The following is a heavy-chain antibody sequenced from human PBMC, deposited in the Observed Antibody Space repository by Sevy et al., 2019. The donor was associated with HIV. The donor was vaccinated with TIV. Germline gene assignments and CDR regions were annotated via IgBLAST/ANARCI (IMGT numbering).Heavy chain of an antibody. J-gene: IGHJ4*02. V-gene: IGHV3-7*03. Sequence: GGSLRLSCVASGFTFSSYWMSWVRQAPGKGLEWVANIKQDGSEKYYVDSVKGRFTISRDNAKNSLYLQMNSLRAEDTAVYYCARDEGNNGTPLDYWGQGTLVTVSS. CDR3: ARDEGNNGTPLDY. CDR2: IKQDGSEK. D-gene: IGHD1-1*01. CDR1: GFTFSSYW.